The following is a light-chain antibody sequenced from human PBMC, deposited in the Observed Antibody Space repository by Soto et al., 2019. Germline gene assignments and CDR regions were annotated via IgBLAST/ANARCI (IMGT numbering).Light chain of an antibody. J-gene: IGKJ1*01. V-gene: IGKV3D-7*01. Sequence: EIVMTQSPATLSLSPGEKATLSCSASPSVSSSYLSWYQQKPGQAPRLLIYGASTRATGIPARFSGSGSGTAFTLTISSLQSEDFAVYYCQKYKNWPHKFGQGTKVDIK. CDR1: PSVSSSY. CDR2: GAS. CDR3: QKYKNWPHK.